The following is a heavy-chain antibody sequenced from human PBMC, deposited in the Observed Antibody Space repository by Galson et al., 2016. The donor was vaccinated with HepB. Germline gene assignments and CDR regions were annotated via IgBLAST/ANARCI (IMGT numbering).Heavy chain of an antibody. D-gene: IGHD3-22*01. CDR1: GYTFSNSA. Sequence: SVKVSCKASGYTFSNSAIHWVRQAPGQGLEWMGWIIVGSGKTNYAQKFQGRVTITSDTSATTVYMELSSLTSEDTAVYYCAREEGVIIVGDDVFDIWGHGTMVTVSS. CDR2: IIVGSGKT. V-gene: IGHV1-3*01. CDR3: AREEGVIIVGDDVFDI. J-gene: IGHJ3*02.